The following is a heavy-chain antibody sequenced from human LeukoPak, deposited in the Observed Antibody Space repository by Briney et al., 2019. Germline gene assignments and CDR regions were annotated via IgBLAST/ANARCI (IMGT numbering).Heavy chain of an antibody. CDR2: ISGSSDYI. Sequence: GGSLRLSCAASGFTFSGYSMNWVRQAPGKGLEWVSSISGSSDYIFYADLAKGRFTISRDNAKNSVYLQMNSLRADDTAVYCCASDLPAATSWGQGTLVTVSS. CDR1: GFTFSGYS. V-gene: IGHV3-21*01. J-gene: IGHJ4*02. D-gene: IGHD2-2*01. CDR3: ASDLPAATS.